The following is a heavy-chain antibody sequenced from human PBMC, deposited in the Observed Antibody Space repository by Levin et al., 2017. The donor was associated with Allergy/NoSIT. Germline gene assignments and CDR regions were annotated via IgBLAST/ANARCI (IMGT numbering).Heavy chain of an antibody. CDR2: ISAYNGNT. J-gene: IGHJ4*02. CDR3: ARDPGYGGNPDY. V-gene: IGHV1-18*01. D-gene: IGHD4-23*01. Sequence: GESLKISCKASGYTFTSYGISWVRQAPGQGLEWMGWISAYNGNTNYAQKLQGRVTMTTDTSTSTAYMELRSLRSDDTAVYYCARDPGYGGNPDYWGQGTLVTVSS. CDR1: GYTFTSYG.